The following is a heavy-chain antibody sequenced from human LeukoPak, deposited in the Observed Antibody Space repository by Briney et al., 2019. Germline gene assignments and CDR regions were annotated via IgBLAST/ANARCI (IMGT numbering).Heavy chain of an antibody. CDR3: AKDLSGSWQFDP. J-gene: IGHJ5*02. CDR1: GFTFSSYA. V-gene: IGHV3-23*01. D-gene: IGHD1-26*01. Sequence: GGSLRLSCAASGFTFSSYAMTWVRQAPGEGLEWVSSISSSGSYTYYADSVKGRFTISRDNSRNTLYLQMSSLRVEDTALYYCAKDLSGSWQFDPWGQGTLVTVTS. CDR2: ISSSGSYT.